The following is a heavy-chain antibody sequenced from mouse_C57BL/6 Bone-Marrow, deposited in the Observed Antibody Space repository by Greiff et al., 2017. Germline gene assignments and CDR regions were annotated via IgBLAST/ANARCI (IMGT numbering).Heavy chain of an antibody. CDR1: GYTFTSYG. CDR3: ARSLLLFAY. D-gene: IGHD1-1*01. CDR2: IYPRSGNT. Sequence: VQLVESGAELARPGASVKLSCKASGYTFTSYGISWVKQRTGQGLEWIGEIYPRSGNTYYNEKFKGKATLTADKSSSTAYMELRSLTSEYSAVYFCARSLLLFAYWGQGTLVTVSA. V-gene: IGHV1-81*01. J-gene: IGHJ3*01.